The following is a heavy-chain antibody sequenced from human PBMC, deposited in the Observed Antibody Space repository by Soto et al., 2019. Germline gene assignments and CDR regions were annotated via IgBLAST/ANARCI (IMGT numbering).Heavy chain of an antibody. D-gene: IGHD3-22*01. Sequence: ASVKVSCKASGYTFTIYYMHWVRQAPGQGLEWMGIINPSGGSTSYAQKFQGRVTMTRDTSTSTVYMELSSLRSEDTAVYYCARELYDSPFYYGMDVWGQGTTVTVSS. J-gene: IGHJ6*02. CDR1: GYTFTIYY. CDR2: INPSGGST. CDR3: ARELYDSPFYYGMDV. V-gene: IGHV1-46*01.